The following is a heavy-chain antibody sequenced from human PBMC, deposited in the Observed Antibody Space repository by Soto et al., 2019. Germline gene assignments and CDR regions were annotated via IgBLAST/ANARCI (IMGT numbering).Heavy chain of an antibody. CDR2: IIPLFGTA. CDR1: GGTFISYA. V-gene: IGHV1-69*06. Sequence: GASVNVSGKASGGTFISYAISWGRQAPGQGLEWMGGIIPLFGTATYAQRFQDRVTITADRSTSTAYMELRSLKSEDTAVYYCARDRPGHRWYFDLSGRRTLVTVSS. J-gene: IGHJ2*01. CDR3: ARDRPGHRWYFDL.